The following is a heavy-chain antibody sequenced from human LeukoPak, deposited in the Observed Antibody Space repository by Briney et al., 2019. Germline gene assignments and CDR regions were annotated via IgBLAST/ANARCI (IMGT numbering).Heavy chain of an antibody. Sequence: PGRSLRLSCAASGFTFSSYAMHWVRQAPGKGLEWVAVISYDGSNKYYADSVKGRFTISRDNSKNTLYLQMNSLRAEDTAVYYCARGGWRTTYYYDSSGSRRGYFQHWGQGTLVTVSS. CDR2: ISYDGSNK. CDR3: ARGGWRTTYYYDSSGSRRGYFQH. CDR1: GFTFSSYA. D-gene: IGHD3-22*01. J-gene: IGHJ1*01. V-gene: IGHV3-30-3*01.